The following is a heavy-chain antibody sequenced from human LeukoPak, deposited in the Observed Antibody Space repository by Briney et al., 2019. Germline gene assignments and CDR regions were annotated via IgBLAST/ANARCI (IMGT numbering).Heavy chain of an antibody. V-gene: IGHV4-39*01. CDR2: IYYSGST. J-gene: IGHJ5*02. D-gene: IGHD3-9*01. CDR1: GGSISSSSYY. CDR3: VRHPTSNYDILTGYYGHGMFDWFDP. Sequence: SETLSLTCTVSGGSISSSSYYWGWIRQPPGKGLEWIGSIYYSGSTYYNPSLKSRVTISVDTSKNQFSLKLSSVTAADTAVYYCVRHPTSNYDILTGYYGHGMFDWFDPWGQGTLVTVSS.